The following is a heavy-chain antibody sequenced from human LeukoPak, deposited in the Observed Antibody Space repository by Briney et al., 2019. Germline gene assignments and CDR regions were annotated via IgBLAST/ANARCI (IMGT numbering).Heavy chain of an antibody. Sequence: ASVKVSCKASGYTFTGYYMHWVRQAPGQGLEWMGWINPNSGGTNYAQKFQGRVTMTRDTSISTAYMELSRLRSDDTAVYYCARDSWGRSGYYFRFNWFDPWGQGTLVTVSS. CDR3: ARDSWGRSGYYFRFNWFDP. CDR2: INPNSGGT. CDR1: GYTFTGYY. J-gene: IGHJ5*02. V-gene: IGHV1-2*02. D-gene: IGHD3-22*01.